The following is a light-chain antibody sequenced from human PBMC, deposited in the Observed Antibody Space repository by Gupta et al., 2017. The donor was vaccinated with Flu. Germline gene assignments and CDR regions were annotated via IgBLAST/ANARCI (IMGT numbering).Light chain of an antibody. CDR2: GAS. CDR1: QSVSNNY. J-gene: IGKJ3*01. CDR3: QQYGTSPAT. Sequence: GTLSLSPGERATLSCRASQSVSNNYLAWYQQRPGQAPRLLIYGASARATGIPNRFGGSVSGTDFTLTISRLEPADFAVYYCQQYGTSPATF. V-gene: IGKV3-20*01.